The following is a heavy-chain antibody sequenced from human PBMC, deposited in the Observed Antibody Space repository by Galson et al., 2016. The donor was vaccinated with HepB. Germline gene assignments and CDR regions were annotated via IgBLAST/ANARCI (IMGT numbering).Heavy chain of an antibody. D-gene: IGHD6-13*01. CDR1: GYSISSGYY. J-gene: IGHJ4*02. CDR3: ARFMEAAAGSLDVDD. CDR2: IYHSGTT. V-gene: IGHV4-38-2*02. Sequence: ETLSLTCTVSGYSISSGYYWVWIRQPPGQDVEWIGSIYHSGTTYYNPSLKSRVTLSLATSKTQFSLNLSSVTAAYTAGDYCARFMEAAAGSLDVDDWGQGTLLTVSS.